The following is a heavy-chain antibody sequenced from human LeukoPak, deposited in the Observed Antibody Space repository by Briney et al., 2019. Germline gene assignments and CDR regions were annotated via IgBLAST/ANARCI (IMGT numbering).Heavy chain of an antibody. D-gene: IGHD3-3*01. CDR2: IYPGDSDT. CDR1: GYSFTSYW. J-gene: IGHJ5*02. CDR3: ARLSDYDFWSGYSPRWHNWFDP. V-gene: IGHV5-51*01. Sequence: GESLQISCKGSGYSFTSYWIGWVRQLPGKGLEWMGIIYPGDSDTRYSPSFQGQVTISADKSISTAYLQWSSLKASDTAMYYCARLSDYDFWSGYSPRWHNWFDPWGQGTLVTVSS.